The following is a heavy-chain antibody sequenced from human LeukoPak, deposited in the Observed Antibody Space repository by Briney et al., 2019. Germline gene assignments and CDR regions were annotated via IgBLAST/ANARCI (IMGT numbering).Heavy chain of an antibody. J-gene: IGHJ4*02. CDR1: GFTFSSYG. Sequence: GGSLRLSCAASGFTFSSYGMHWVRQAPGKGLEWVAVISYDGSNKYYADSVKGRFTISRDNSKNTLYLQMNSLRAEDTAVYYCAKDASTAAPIYYLDYWGQGTLVTVSS. CDR3: AKDASTAAPIYYLDY. CDR2: ISYDGSNK. V-gene: IGHV3-30*18. D-gene: IGHD6-6*01.